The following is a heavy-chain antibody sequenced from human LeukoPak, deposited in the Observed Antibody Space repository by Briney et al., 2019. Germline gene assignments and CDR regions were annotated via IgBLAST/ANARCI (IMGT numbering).Heavy chain of an antibody. Sequence: SSETLSLTCTVSGGSISSSSYYWGWIRQPPGKGLEWIGSIYYSGSTYYNPSLKSRVTISVDTSKNQFSLKLSSVTAADTAVYYCARGLRFLEWLGGYWGQGTLVTVSS. J-gene: IGHJ4*02. D-gene: IGHD3-3*01. V-gene: IGHV4-39*07. CDR1: GGSISSSSYY. CDR3: ARGLRFLEWLGGY. CDR2: IYYSGST.